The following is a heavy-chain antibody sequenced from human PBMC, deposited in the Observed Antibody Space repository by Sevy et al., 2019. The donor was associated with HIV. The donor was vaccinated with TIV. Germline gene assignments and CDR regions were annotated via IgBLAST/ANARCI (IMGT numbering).Heavy chain of an antibody. D-gene: IGHD3-22*01. Sequence: GGSLRLSCVASGFTFRSYTMKWVRQAPGKGLECVSSISSSGSYIYYTDSVKGRLTTSRDDAKNSLYLQMNTLRAEDAALYYCARVRPYDTRDFDYWGQGTLVTVSS. CDR1: GFTFRSYT. CDR3: ARVRPYDTRDFDY. J-gene: IGHJ4*02. V-gene: IGHV3-21*01. CDR2: ISSSGSYI.